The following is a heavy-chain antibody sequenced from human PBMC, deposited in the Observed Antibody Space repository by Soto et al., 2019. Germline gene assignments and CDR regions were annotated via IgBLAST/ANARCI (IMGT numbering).Heavy chain of an antibody. Sequence: PSETLPLTCTVSGGSFTSNNWWTWVRQPPGQGLEWIGEIYRTGRTNYNPSLKSRVTISLDKSENQFSLKVTSLTAADTAVYYCASRDPGTSVDYWGQGTLVTVPS. CDR2: IYRTGRT. CDR3: ASRDPGTSVDY. CDR1: GGSFTSNNW. D-gene: IGHD1-7*01. J-gene: IGHJ4*02. V-gene: IGHV4-4*02.